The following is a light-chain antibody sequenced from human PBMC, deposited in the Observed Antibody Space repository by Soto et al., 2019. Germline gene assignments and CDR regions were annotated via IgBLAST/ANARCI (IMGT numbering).Light chain of an antibody. V-gene: IGLV2-14*01. CDR2: EVS. CDR1: SSDVGGYNY. J-gene: IGLJ1*01. CDR3: SSYPSRSTYV. Sequence: QSALTQPASVSGSPGQSITISCTGTSSDVGGYNYVSWYQQHPGKAPKLMISEVSNRPSGVSNRFSGSKSGNTASLTISGLQAEDEADYYCSSYPSRSTYVFGTGTKLTVL.